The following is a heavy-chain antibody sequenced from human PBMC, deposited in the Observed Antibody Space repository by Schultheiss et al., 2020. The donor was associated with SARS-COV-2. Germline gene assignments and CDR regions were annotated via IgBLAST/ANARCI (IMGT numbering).Heavy chain of an antibody. J-gene: IGHJ5*02. CDR2: IYYSGST. Sequence: GSLRLSCAASGFTFSDYYMSWIRQPPGKGLEWIGYIYYSGSTNYNPSLKSRVTISVDTSKNQFSLKLSSVTAADTAVYYCARGRTTVGWFDPWGQGTLVTVSS. CDR1: GFTFSDYY. D-gene: IGHD4-11*01. V-gene: IGHV4-59*08. CDR3: ARGRTTVGWFDP.